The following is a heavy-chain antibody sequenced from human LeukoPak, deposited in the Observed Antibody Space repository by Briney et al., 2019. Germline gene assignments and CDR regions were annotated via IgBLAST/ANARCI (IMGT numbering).Heavy chain of an antibody. V-gene: IGHV3-23*01. Sequence: PGGSLRLSCAASGFTFSIYAMNWVRQAPGKGLEWVAAISGSGSSTYYADSVKGRFTISRDNSKNTLYLQMNSLRAEDTAVYYCAKRYGDYGGNWGQGTLVTVSS. CDR3: AKRYGDYGGN. CDR2: ISGSGSST. J-gene: IGHJ4*02. CDR1: GFTFSIYA. D-gene: IGHD4-17*01.